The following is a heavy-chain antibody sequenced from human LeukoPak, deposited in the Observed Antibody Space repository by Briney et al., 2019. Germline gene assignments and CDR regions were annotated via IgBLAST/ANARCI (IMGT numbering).Heavy chain of an antibody. Sequence: EGSLRLSCAASGFTFSDYYMSWIRQAPRKGLEWVSYISSNSSYTNYADSVNGRFTISRDNAKNSLYLQMNSLRAEDTAVYYCAQARGSGSYPFGYWGQGTLVTVSS. D-gene: IGHD3-10*01. CDR2: ISSNSSYT. CDR3: AQARGSGSYPFGY. V-gene: IGHV3-11*06. J-gene: IGHJ4*02. CDR1: GFTFSDYY.